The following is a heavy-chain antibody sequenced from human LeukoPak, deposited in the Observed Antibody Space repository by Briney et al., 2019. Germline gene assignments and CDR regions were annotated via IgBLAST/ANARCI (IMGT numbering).Heavy chain of an antibody. J-gene: IGHJ4*02. Sequence: SETLSLTCPVSGGSISSYYWGWIRQPPGKGLEWIAYIYYSGSTNYNPYLKSRVTMSVDMSKSQFSLKLSSVTAADAAVYFCARGVTQWGQGTLVTVSS. D-gene: IGHD2-21*02. CDR2: IYYSGST. CDR1: GGSISSYY. V-gene: IGHV4-59*01. CDR3: ARGVTQ.